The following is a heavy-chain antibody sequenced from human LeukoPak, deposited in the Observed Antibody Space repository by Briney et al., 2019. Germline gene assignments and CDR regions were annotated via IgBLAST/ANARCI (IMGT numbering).Heavy chain of an antibody. J-gene: IGHJ4*02. D-gene: IGHD1-26*01. Sequence: PSETLSLTCDVSGGSISNTNWWSWVRQPPGQGLEWIGEVSLAGQTNYNPSLNGRVTMSLDESSNQLSLKLTSVTAADTAIYYCSRESGAFCLFGYWGQGTLVIVPS. V-gene: IGHV4-4*02. CDR1: GGSISNTNW. CDR2: VSLAGQT. CDR3: SRESGAFCLFGY.